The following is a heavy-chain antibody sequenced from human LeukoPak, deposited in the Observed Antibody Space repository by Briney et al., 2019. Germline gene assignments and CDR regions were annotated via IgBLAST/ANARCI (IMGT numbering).Heavy chain of an antibody. CDR3: ARSLVDFWSGYPYTFDY. CDR2: IYYSGST. CDR1: GGSISSGDYY. J-gene: IGHJ4*02. Sequence: PSETLSLTCTVSGGSISSGDYYWSWIRQPPGKGLEWIGYIYYSGSTYYNPSLKSRVTISVDTSKNQFSLKLSSVTAADTAVYYCARSLVDFWSGYPYTFDYWGQGTLVTVSS. D-gene: IGHD3-3*01. V-gene: IGHV4-30-4*08.